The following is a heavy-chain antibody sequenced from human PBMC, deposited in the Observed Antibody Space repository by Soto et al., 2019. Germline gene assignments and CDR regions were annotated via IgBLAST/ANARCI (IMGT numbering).Heavy chain of an antibody. J-gene: IGHJ6*02. CDR3: ARDLWGYCGTDCYPLDV. CDR2: IYNSGST. CDR1: GGSISSYY. D-gene: IGHD2-21*02. V-gene: IGHV4-59*01. Sequence: SETLSLTCTVSGGSISSYYWNWIRQPPGKGLEWIGYIYNSGSTNYNPSLKSRVTISVDTSKNQFSLKLNSVTAADTAVYYCARDLWGYCGTDCYPLDVWGQGTTVTVSS.